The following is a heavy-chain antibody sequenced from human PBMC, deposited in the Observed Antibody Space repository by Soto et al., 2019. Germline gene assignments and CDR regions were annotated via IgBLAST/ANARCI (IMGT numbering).Heavy chain of an antibody. CDR1: GFTFSSYW. Sequence: EVQLLESGGGLVQPGASLRLSCAASGFTFSSYWMHWVRQAPGKGLVWVSRINSNGSRTNYADSVKGRFTVSRDNAKNTQYLQMNSLRAEDTAVYYCARVLTGSWNWFDPWGQGTLVTVSS. D-gene: IGHD6-13*01. CDR3: ARVLTGSWNWFDP. J-gene: IGHJ5*02. CDR2: INSNGSRT. V-gene: IGHV3-74*02.